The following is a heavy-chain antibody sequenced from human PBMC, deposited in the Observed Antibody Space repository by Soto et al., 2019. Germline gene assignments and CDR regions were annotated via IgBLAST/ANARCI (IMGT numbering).Heavy chain of an antibody. CDR1: GGSLGSSSYY. CDR2: IYYSGNT. J-gene: IGHJ4*02. Sequence: QLQLQESGPGLLRPSETLSLTCTVSGGSLGSSSYYWGWIRQSPGKGLEWIGNIYYSGNTFYNPSLKSRVTISVDTSKNQIYLHLSAVTAADTAIFYCASIAAPGTTHFDFWGQGTLVTVSS. CDR3: ASIAAPGTTHFDF. D-gene: IGHD6-13*01. V-gene: IGHV4-39*01.